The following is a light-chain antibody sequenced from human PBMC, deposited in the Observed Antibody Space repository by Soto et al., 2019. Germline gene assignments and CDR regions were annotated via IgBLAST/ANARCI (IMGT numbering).Light chain of an antibody. Sequence: EIVLTQSPGTLSLSPGEGTTLSCRSSKNVSSSHSSYLAWYQQKPGQAPRLLIYDASSRATGIPDRFSGSGSGTDFTLTISRLEPEDFAVYYCHHYGSSPIFTFGPGTKVDIK. CDR3: HHYGSSPIFT. CDR1: KNVSSSHSSY. CDR2: DAS. J-gene: IGKJ3*01. V-gene: IGKV3-20*01.